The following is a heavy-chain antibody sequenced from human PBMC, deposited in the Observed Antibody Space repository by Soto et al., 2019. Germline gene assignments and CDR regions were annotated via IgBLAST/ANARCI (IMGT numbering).Heavy chain of an antibody. Sequence: QVQLVQSGAEVEKPGASVKVSCKASGYTFTSYGISWVRQAPGQGLEWMGWISAYNGNTNYAQKHQGRVTMTTDTSTSTAYMGLRSLRSDDTAVYYCARDKELCSGGSWYSPEYVDYWGQRTVVTVSS. V-gene: IGHV1-18*01. D-gene: IGHD2-15*01. CDR3: ARDKELCSGGSWYSPEYVDY. CDR2: ISAYNGNT. J-gene: IGHJ4*02. CDR1: GYTFTSYG.